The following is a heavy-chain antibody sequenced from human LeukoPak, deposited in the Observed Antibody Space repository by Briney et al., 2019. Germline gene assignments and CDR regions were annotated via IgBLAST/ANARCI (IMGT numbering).Heavy chain of an antibody. CDR1: RFTFSSFG. V-gene: IGHV3-30*02. CDR3: AKDRGDYTDWFDP. CDR2: IRYDGSNK. Sequence: GGSLRLSCAASRFTFSSFGMHWVRQTPGKGLHWVAFIRYDGSNKYYADSVKGRFTISRDNSKNTLNLQMNSLRTEDTAMYYCAKDRGDYTDWFDPWGQGTLVTVSS. D-gene: IGHD4-17*01. J-gene: IGHJ5*02.